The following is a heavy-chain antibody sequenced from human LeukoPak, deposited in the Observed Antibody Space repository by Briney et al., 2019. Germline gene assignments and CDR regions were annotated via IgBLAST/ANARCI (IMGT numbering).Heavy chain of an antibody. Sequence: GGSLRLSCAASGFTFSSYAMHWVRQAPGKGLEWVSVSYSGGNTYYADSVKGRFTISSDNSKNTLYLQMNSLRAEDTAVYYCAKTIVGVTNWFDPWGQGTLVTVSS. J-gene: IGHJ5*02. CDR3: AKTIVGVTNWFDP. D-gene: IGHD1-26*01. CDR1: GFTFSSYA. V-gene: IGHV3-53*01. CDR2: SYSGGNT.